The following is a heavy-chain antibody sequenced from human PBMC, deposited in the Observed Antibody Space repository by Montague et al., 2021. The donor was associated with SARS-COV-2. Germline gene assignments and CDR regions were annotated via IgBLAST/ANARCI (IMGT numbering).Heavy chain of an antibody. Sequence: SLRLSCAASGFTFNNYAMSWVRQAPGKGLEWVSIIYSGGRGTYYGDSVKGRFTISRDNSKNTLYLQMNSLRAEDTAVYYCAKDPFCDLWSGYYFDYWGQGTLVTVSS. J-gene: IGHJ4*02. CDR3: AKDPFCDLWSGYYFDY. V-gene: IGHV3-23*03. CDR1: GFTFNNYA. CDR2: IYSGGRGT. D-gene: IGHD3-3*01.